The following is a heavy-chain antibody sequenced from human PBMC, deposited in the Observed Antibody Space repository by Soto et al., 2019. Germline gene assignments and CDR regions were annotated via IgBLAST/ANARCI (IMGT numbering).Heavy chain of an antibody. J-gene: IGHJ2*01. Sequence: EVQLLESGGGLVQPGGSLRLSCVGSGFTFINYAMNWVRQTPGKGLEWVSGISGGDRTFDADSVKGRFTISRDNSKNTVNLQMNSLRADDTAVYYCARKVLGSTSRPDWWYFDLWGRGTLVTVSS. V-gene: IGHV3-23*01. CDR1: GFTFINYA. D-gene: IGHD2-2*01. CDR2: ISGGDRT. CDR3: ARKVLGSTSRPDWWYFDL.